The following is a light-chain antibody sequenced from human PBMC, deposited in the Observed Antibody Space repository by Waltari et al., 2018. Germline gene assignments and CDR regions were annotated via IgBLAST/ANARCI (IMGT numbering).Light chain of an antibody. CDR2: KIN. V-gene: IGLV8-61*01. CDR3: VLYMGSGIWV. CDR1: SFLVPRTYY. Sequence: QTVVTQEPSLSVFPGGTVTITCALISFLVPRTYYATWYQQTPGQPPRTVVYKINSRSSGVPDRFSGSMLGNKAALTITGAQAEDESDYYCVLYMGSGIWVFGGGTKLTIL. J-gene: IGLJ3*02.